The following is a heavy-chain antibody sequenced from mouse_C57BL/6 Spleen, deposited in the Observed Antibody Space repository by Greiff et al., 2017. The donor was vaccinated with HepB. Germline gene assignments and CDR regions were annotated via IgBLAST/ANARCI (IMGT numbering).Heavy chain of an antibody. CDR1: GYSITSGYY. Sequence: DVQLQESGPGLVKPSQSLSLTCSVTGYSITSGYYWNWIRQFPENKLEWMGYISYDGSNNYNPSLKNRISITRDTAKNQFFLKLKSVTTEYTATYYCARDSSGYDYDYYAMDYWGQGTSVTVSS. J-gene: IGHJ4*01. CDR3: ARDSSGYDYDYYAMDY. D-gene: IGHD2-4*01. CDR2: ISYDGSN. V-gene: IGHV3-6*01.